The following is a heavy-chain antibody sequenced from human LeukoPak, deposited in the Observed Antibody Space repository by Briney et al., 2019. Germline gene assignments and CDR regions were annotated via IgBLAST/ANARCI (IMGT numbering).Heavy chain of an antibody. CDR1: GYTFTSYY. D-gene: IGHD4-17*01. V-gene: IGHV1-2*02. J-gene: IGHJ3*02. Sequence: ASVKVSCKASGYTFTSYYIHWVRQAPGQGLEWMGWINPNSGGTNYAQKFQGRVTMTRDTSISTAYMELSRLRSDDTAVYYCARDHHDYGDYGAFDIWGQGTMVTVSS. CDR2: INPNSGGT. CDR3: ARDHHDYGDYGAFDI.